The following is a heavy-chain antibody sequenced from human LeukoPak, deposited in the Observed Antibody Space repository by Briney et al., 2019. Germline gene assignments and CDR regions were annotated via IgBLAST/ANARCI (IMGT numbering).Heavy chain of an antibody. D-gene: IGHD6-13*01. V-gene: IGHV4-59*01. Sequence: SETLSLTCTVSGGSISSYYWSWIRRPPGKGLEWIGYIYYSGSTNYNPSLKSRVTISVDTSKNQFSLKLSSVTAADTAVYYCAREAGIAAAVDYWGQGTLVTVSS. J-gene: IGHJ4*02. CDR3: AREAGIAAAVDY. CDR2: IYYSGST. CDR1: GGSISSYY.